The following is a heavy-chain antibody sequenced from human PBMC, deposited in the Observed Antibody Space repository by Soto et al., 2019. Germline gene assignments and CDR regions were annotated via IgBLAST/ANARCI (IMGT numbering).Heavy chain of an antibody. V-gene: IGHV4-30-4*01. CDR2: IYYSGST. D-gene: IGHD5-12*01. CDR1: CGSIVNGDYY. J-gene: IGHJ5*02. Sequence: PSQTLCLTCTVSCGSIVNGDYYRSWIRQPPGKGLEWIGYIYYSGSTYYNPSLKSRVTISVDTSKNQFSLKLSSVTAADTAVYYCARYSGYEGLRFDPWGQGPLVTVSS. CDR3: ARYSGYEGLRFDP.